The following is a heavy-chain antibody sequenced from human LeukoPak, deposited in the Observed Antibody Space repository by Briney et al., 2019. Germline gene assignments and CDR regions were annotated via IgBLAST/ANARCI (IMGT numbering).Heavy chain of an antibody. CDR1: AFTFSSYS. D-gene: IGHD1-26*01. CDR2: ISSSGSYI. J-gene: IGHJ6*03. Sequence: GGSLRLPCAASAFTFSSYSMNWVRQAPGKGLEWVSSISSSGSYIYYADSVKGRFTISRDNAKNSLYLQMTSLRAEDTAVYYCAKFDAEYIGTYSYCYYMDVWGKGTTVTVSS. CDR3: AKFDAEYIGTYSYCYYMDV. V-gene: IGHV3-21*04.